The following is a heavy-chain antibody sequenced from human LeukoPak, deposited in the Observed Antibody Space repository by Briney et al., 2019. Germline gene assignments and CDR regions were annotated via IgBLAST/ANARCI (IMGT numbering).Heavy chain of an antibody. D-gene: IGHD2-2*01. CDR1: GYTFTGYY. V-gene: IGHV1-2*06. Sequence: ATVKVSCKVSGYTFTGYYMHWVRQAPGQGLEWMGRINPNSGGTNYAQKFQGRVTMTRDTSISTAYMELSRLRPDDTAVYYCARGYQLLDDYWGQGTLVTVSS. J-gene: IGHJ4*02. CDR2: INPNSGGT. CDR3: ARGYQLLDDY.